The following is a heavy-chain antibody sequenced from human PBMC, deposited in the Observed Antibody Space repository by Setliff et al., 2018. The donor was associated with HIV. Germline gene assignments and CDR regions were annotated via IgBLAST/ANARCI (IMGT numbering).Heavy chain of an antibody. J-gene: IGHJ4*02. CDR3: ARGPQYNFWGGYLGL. CDR1: GFTFSTYA. CDR2: ISGSDGRST. D-gene: IGHD3-3*01. V-gene: IGHV3-23*01. Sequence: GGSLRLSCAASGFTFSTYAMSWVRQAPGKGLEWVSAISGSDGRSTTYADSVKGRFTISRDNAKNTLYLQMTSLRAEDTAVYYCARGPQYNFWGGYLGLWGRGTLVTVSS.